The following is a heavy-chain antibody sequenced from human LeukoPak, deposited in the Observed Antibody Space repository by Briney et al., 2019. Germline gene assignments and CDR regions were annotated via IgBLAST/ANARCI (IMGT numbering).Heavy chain of an antibody. D-gene: IGHD3-22*01. CDR2: VFYSGTT. Sequence: SAPLSLTFTVAGGFISCYYWNGSRQSAGKGQERSGYVFYSGTTKYNPSLESRVTMSVDTSQNQFSLKLSSVTAADTAVYYCARHESSWYLYNRFDHWGQGTQVTVSS. CDR3: ARHESSWYLYNRFDH. V-gene: IGHV4-59*08. CDR1: GGFISCYY. J-gene: IGHJ5*02.